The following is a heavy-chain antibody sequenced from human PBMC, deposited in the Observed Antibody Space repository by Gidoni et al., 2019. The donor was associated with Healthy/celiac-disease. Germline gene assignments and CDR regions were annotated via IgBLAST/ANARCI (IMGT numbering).Heavy chain of an antibody. CDR2: ISWNSGSI. J-gene: IGHJ4*02. D-gene: IGHD4-17*01. V-gene: IGHV3-9*01. CDR3: AKGTQGVTTPPFDY. Sequence: EVQLVESGGGLVQPGRSLRLSCAASGSTFDDYAMHWVRQAPGKGLEWVSGISWNSGSIGYADSVKGRFTISRDNAKNSLYLQMNSLRAEDTALYYCAKGTQGVTTPPFDYWGQGTLVTVSS. CDR1: GSTFDDYA.